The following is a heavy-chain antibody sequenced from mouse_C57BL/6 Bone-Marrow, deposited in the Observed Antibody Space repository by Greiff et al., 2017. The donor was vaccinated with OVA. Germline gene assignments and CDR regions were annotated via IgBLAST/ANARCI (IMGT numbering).Heavy chain of an antibody. CDR1: GYTFTSYW. J-gene: IGHJ1*03. CDR3: ARGGYSHYWYFDV. V-gene: IGHV1-64*01. Sequence: VQLQQSGAELVKPGASVKLSCKASGYTFTSYWMHWVKQRPGQGLEWIGMIHPNSGSTNYNEKFKSKATLTVDKSSSTAYMQLSSLTSEDSAVYYCARGGYSHYWYFDVWGTGTTGTVCS. D-gene: IGHD2-3*01. CDR2: IHPNSGST.